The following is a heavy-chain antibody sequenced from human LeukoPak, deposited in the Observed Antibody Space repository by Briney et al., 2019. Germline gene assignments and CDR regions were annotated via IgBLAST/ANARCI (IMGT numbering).Heavy chain of an antibody. V-gene: IGHV3-23*01. CDR1: GFTFSSYA. J-gene: IGHJ5*02. CDR2: ISGSGGST. Sequence: PGGSLRLSCAASGFTFSSYAMSWVRQAPGKGLEWVSAISGSGGSTYYADSVKGRFTISRDNSKNTLYLQMNSLRAEDTAAYYCAKDRGDLWFGESENWFDPWGQGTLVTVSS. D-gene: IGHD3-10*01. CDR3: AKDRGDLWFGESENWFDP.